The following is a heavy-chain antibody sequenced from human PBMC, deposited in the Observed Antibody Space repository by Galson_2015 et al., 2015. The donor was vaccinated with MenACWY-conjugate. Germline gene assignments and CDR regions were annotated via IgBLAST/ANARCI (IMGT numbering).Heavy chain of an antibody. D-gene: IGHD4-17*01. CDR2: ISARGDAT. J-gene: IGHJ2*01. CDR3: ARRPTTWITRYFDL. V-gene: IGHV3-23*01. Sequence: SLRLSCAASGFTFTSHPMSWVRQAPGKGPEWVSSISARGDATDYADSVRGRFTFSRDNSKSTLYLQINSLRAEDTALYYCARRPTTWITRYFDLWGRGTLVTVSS. CDR1: GFTFTSHP.